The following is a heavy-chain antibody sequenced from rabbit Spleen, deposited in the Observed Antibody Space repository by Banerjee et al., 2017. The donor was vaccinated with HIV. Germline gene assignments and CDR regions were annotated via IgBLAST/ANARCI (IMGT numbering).Heavy chain of an antibody. D-gene: IGHD2-1*01. CDR2: IYTGDGST. Sequence: QEQLVESGGGLVKPGASLTLTCTASGFSFSSSYDMCWVRQAPGKGLEWIGCIYTGDGSTNYASWAKGRFTISKSSSTTVALQMTSLTVADTATYFCAKSDDAGYYTKLWGPGTLVTVS. CDR1: GFSFSSSYD. V-gene: IGHV1S45*01. J-gene: IGHJ4*01. CDR3: AKSDDAGYYTKL.